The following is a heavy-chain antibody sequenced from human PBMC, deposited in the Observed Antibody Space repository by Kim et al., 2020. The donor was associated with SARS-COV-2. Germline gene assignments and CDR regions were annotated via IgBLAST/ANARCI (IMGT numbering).Heavy chain of an antibody. CDR2: IWYDGSNK. J-gene: IGHJ6*01. D-gene: IGHD5-12*01. CDR1: GFTFSSYG. V-gene: IGHV3-33*01. Sequence: GGSLRLSCAASGFTFSSYGMHWVRQAPGKGLEWVAVIWYDGSNKYYADSVKGRFTISRDNSKNTLYLQMNSLRAEDTAVYYCAREFRYSGYDISYYYGIELWAQGPTVRVSS. CDR3: AREFRYSGYDISYYYGIEL.